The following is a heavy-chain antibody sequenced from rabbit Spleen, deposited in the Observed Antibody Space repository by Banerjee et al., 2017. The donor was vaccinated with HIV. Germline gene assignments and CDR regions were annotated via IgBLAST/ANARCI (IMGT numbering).Heavy chain of an antibody. Sequence: QEQLVESGGGLVQPEGSLTLTCTASRFSFSSSYWICWVRQAPGKGLEWIACIDTGSSGFTYFASWAKGRFTISKTSSTTVTLQMTSLTAADTATYFCARDTGSSFSSYGMDLWGQGTLVTVS. CDR1: RFSFSSSYW. V-gene: IGHV1S45*01. CDR3: ARDTGSSFSSYGMDL. D-gene: IGHD8-1*01. J-gene: IGHJ6*01. CDR2: IDTGSSGFT.